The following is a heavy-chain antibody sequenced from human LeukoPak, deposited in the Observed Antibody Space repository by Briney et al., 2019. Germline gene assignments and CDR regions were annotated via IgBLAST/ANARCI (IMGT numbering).Heavy chain of an antibody. Sequence: ASVKVSCKASGYTFTTYGISWVRQAPGQGLEWMGWINGYNGNTNYAQKLQGRVTMTRDTSISTAYMELSRLRSDDTAVYYCARVRRDIVVVPAAIEVPFDYWGQGTLVTVSS. V-gene: IGHV1-18*01. CDR1: GYTFTTYG. CDR2: INGYNGNT. CDR3: ARVRRDIVVVPAAIEVPFDY. J-gene: IGHJ4*02. D-gene: IGHD2-2*01.